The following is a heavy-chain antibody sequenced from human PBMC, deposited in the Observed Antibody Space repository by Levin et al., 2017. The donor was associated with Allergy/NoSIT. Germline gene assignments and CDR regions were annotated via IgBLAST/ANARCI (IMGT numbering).Heavy chain of an antibody. D-gene: IGHD6-19*01. Sequence: GESLKISCKASGYTFTSYGISWVRQAPGHGLEWMGWISAYSANTNYAQKLQGRVTMTTDTPTSTAYMELRSLRSDDTAVYYCARGDVYSSGWYGDYYYAMDVWGQGTTVTVSS. CDR3: ARGDVYSSGWYGDYYYAMDV. V-gene: IGHV1-18*01. J-gene: IGHJ6*02. CDR1: GYTFTSYG. CDR2: ISAYSANT.